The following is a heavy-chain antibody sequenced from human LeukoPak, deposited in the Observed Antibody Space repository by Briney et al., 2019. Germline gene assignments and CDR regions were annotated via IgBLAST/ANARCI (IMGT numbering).Heavy chain of an antibody. V-gene: IGHV3-33*01. D-gene: IGHD6-19*01. CDR3: VRVAVAGNLNNWFDP. CDR1: GFTFSNYG. Sequence: GRSLRLSCAASGFTFSNYGMHWVRQAPGKGLEWVAVIWYDGSNKYYADSVKGRFTISRDNSKNTLYLQMNSLRAEDTAVYYCVRVAVAGNLNNWFDPWGQGTLVTVSS. CDR2: IWYDGSNK. J-gene: IGHJ5*02.